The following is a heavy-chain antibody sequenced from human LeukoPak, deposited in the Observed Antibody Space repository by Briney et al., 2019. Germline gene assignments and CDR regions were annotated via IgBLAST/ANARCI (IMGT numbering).Heavy chain of an antibody. J-gene: IGHJ4*02. Sequence: QPGGSLRLSCAGSGFTFSNYWMHWVRQAPGKGLMWVSRIKTDGSSTYYADSVKGRFTISRDNARNTLYLQMDSLRAEDTAVYYCARASVIRGVTSDYWGQGTLVTVSS. CDR3: ARASVIRGVTSDY. CDR1: GFTFSNYW. CDR2: IKTDGSST. D-gene: IGHD3-10*01. V-gene: IGHV3-74*01.